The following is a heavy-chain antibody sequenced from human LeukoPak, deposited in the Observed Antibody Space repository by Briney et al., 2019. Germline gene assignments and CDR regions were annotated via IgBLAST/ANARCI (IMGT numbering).Heavy chain of an antibody. CDR1: GGSFSSYY. J-gene: IGHJ4*02. Sequence: PSETLSLTCAVYGGSFSSYYWSWIRQPPGKGLEWIGEINHSGSTNYNPSLKSRVTISVDTSKNQFSLKLSSVTAADTAVYYCARVVITFGGVIPQVRYFDYWGQGTLVTVSS. CDR2: INHSGST. V-gene: IGHV4-34*01. CDR3: ARVVITFGGVIPQVRYFDY. D-gene: IGHD3-16*02.